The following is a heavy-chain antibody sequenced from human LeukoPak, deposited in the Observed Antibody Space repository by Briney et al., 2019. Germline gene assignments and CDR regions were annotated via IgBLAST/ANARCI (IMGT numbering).Heavy chain of an antibody. CDR1: GFTFHDYT. Sequence: PGGSLRLSCAASGFTFHDYTMHWVRQAPGKGLEWVSLITWDGASTFYADSVKGRFTISRDNSKNSLSLQMNSLRSEDTALYYCATERLQYFDYWGQGTLVTVSS. J-gene: IGHJ4*02. V-gene: IGHV3-43*01. CDR3: ATERLQYFDY. CDR2: ITWDGAST. D-gene: IGHD4-11*01.